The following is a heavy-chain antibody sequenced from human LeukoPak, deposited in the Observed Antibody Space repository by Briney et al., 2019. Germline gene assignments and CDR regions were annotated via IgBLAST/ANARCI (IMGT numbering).Heavy chain of an antibody. J-gene: IGHJ2*01. CDR2: ISGSGGST. V-gene: IGHV3-23*01. CDR3: AKVGIRISLMVVVFTTADDWYFDL. Sequence: PGGSLRLFCAASGFTFSNYAMSWVRQAPGKGLEWVSGISGSGGSTYYADSVKGRLTISRDNSKNTLYLQMDSLRAEDTAVYYCAKVGIRISLMVVVFTTADDWYFDLWGRGTLVTVSS. D-gene: IGHD3-22*01. CDR1: GFTFSNYA.